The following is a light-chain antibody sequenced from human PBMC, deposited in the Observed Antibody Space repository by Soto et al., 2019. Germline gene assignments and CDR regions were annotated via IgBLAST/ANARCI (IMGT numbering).Light chain of an antibody. CDR3: QQYDNSPLT. CDR2: GSS. J-gene: IGKJ4*01. CDR1: QSVSNRY. V-gene: IGKV3-20*01. Sequence: EIVLTQSPGTLSLSPGERATLSCRASQSVSNRYLAWYQQRPGQAPRLLIYGSSSRATGIPDRFSGSGSGTDFTLTISRLEPEDFAVYYCQQYDNSPLTFXGGTKVDIK.